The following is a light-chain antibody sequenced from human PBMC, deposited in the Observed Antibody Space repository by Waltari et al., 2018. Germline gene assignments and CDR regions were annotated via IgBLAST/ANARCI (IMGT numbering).Light chain of an antibody. CDR3: QQYHRYSA. V-gene: IGKV1-5*03. J-gene: IGKJ1*01. Sequence: DIQMTQSPSTLAASVGDRVTITCRASQTIGGWLAWGQQKPGKAPKLLIYKASILESGVPSRFTGSASGTEFTLTISSLQTDDFATYYCQQYHRYSAFGQGTKVEIK. CDR1: QTIGGW. CDR2: KAS.